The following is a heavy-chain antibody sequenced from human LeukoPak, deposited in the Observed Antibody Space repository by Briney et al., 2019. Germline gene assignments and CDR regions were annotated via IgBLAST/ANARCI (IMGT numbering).Heavy chain of an antibody. Sequence: GGSLRLSCAASGFTFSSYWMSWFRQAPVNGLEWLANIKQDGSEKYYVDSEKGRFTISRDNAKNSLYLQMNSLRAEDTAVYYCAGQEAYCGGDCYSMDDYYYGMDVWGQGTTVTVSS. CDR1: GFTFSSYW. CDR2: IKQDGSEK. V-gene: IGHV3-7*01. D-gene: IGHD2-21*02. J-gene: IGHJ6*02. CDR3: AGQEAYCGGDCYSMDDYYYGMDV.